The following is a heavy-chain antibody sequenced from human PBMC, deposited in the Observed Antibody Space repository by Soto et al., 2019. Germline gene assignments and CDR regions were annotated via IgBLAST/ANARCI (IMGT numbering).Heavy chain of an antibody. V-gene: IGHV4-30-4*01. Sequence: QVQLQESGPGLVKPSQTLSLTCTVSGGSISSGDYYWSWIRQPPGKGLEWIGYIYYSGSTYYNPSLKSRVTISVDTSKNQFSLKLSSVTAADTAVYYCARDKSGSYYSRYYYYGMDVWGQGTTVTVSS. CDR3: ARDKSGSYYSRYYYYGMDV. D-gene: IGHD3-10*01. CDR2: IYYSGST. CDR1: GGSISSGDYY. J-gene: IGHJ6*02.